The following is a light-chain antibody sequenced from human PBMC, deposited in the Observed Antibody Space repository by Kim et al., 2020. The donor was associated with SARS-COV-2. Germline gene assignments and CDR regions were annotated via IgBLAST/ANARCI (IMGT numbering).Light chain of an antibody. J-gene: IGLJ1*01. CDR3: ATWDNSLRAYV. CDR2: SNN. Sequence: GQRVTISCSGSTSNIGSNTVNWYQHLPGTAPKFLIYSNNQRPSGVPDRFSASKSGTSASLAISGLQSEDEGDYYCATWDNSLRAYVFGPGTQLTVL. CDR1: TSNIGSNT. V-gene: IGLV1-44*01.